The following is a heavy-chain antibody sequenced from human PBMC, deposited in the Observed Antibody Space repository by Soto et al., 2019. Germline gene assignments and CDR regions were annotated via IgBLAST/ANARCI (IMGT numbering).Heavy chain of an antibody. D-gene: IGHD1-26*01. Sequence: EVQLVESGGGLVQPGGSLRLSCVASGFTLSSYWMNWVRQAPGKGLEWVANINQDGSEKNYVDSVKGRFTISRDNAKKSLYFAMNRPRAEDTAVYYCCFSTPSNGNWGQGTLVPVSS. V-gene: IGHV3-7*01. J-gene: IGHJ4*02. CDR3: CFSTPSNGN. CDR2: INQDGSEK. CDR1: GFTLSSYW.